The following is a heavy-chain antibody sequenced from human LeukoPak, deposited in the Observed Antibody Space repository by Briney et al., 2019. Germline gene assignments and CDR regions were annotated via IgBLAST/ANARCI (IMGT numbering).Heavy chain of an antibody. CDR3: AKDRRYYDSSGYYPYYFDY. V-gene: IGHV3-23*01. Sequence: GGSLRLSCAASGFTFSSYAMSWVRQAPGKGLEWVSAISGSGGSTYYADSVKGRFTISRDNSKNTLYLQMNSLRAEDTAVYYCAKDRRYYDSSGYYPYYFDYWGQGTLVTVS. D-gene: IGHD3-22*01. J-gene: IGHJ4*02. CDR2: ISGSGGST. CDR1: GFTFSSYA.